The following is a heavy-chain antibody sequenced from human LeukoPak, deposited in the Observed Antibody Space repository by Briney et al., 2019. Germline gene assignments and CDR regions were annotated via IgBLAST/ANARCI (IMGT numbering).Heavy chain of an antibody. J-gene: IGHJ6*03. CDR3: ARGRGNAVFGVVIMGYYYYYMDV. CDR2: ISAYNGNT. CDR1: GYTFTSYG. D-gene: IGHD3-3*01. Sequence: ASVKVSCKASGYTFTSYGISWVRQAPGQGLEWMGWISAYNGNTNYAQKPQGRVTMTTDTSTSTAYMELRSLRSDDTAVYYCARGRGNAVFGVVIMGYYYYYMDVWGKGTTVTVSS. V-gene: IGHV1-18*01.